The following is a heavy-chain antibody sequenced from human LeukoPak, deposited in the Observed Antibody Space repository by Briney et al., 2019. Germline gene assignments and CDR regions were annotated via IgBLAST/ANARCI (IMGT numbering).Heavy chain of an antibody. D-gene: IGHD6-13*01. CDR2: ISSSGSTI. J-gene: IGHJ4*02. CDR3: ARDPRSSSWYY. V-gene: IGHV3-48*03. Sequence: GGSLRLSCAASGFTFSSYEMNWVRQAPGKGLEWVSYISSSGSTIYYADSVKGRFTISRGNAKNSLYLQMNSLRAEDTAVYYCARDPRSSSWYYWGQGTLVTVSS. CDR1: GFTFSSYE.